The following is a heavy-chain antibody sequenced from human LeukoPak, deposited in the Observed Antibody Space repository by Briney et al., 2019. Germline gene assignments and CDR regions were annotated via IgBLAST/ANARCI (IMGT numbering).Heavy chain of an antibody. Sequence: SMKVSCKASGGTFSSYAISWVRQAPGQGLEWMGGIIPIFGTANYAQKFQGRVTITADKSTSTAYMELSSLRSEDTAVYYCARDALRYFDWLYYWGQGTLVTVSS. J-gene: IGHJ4*02. CDR2: IIPIFGTA. D-gene: IGHD3-9*01. CDR1: GGTFSSYA. CDR3: ARDALRYFDWLYY. V-gene: IGHV1-69*06.